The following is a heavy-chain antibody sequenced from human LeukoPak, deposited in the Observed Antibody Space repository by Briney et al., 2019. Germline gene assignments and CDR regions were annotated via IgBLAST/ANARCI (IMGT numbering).Heavy chain of an antibody. CDR1: GFTFSSYS. Sequence: GGSLRLSCAASGFTFSSYSMNWVRQAPGKGLEWVSSISSSSSYIYYADSVKGRFTISRDNAKNSLYLQMNSLRAEDTAVYYCARGATTVTTFYYYYYMDVWGKGTTVTVSS. CDR3: ARGATTVTTFYYYYYMDV. V-gene: IGHV3-21*01. D-gene: IGHD4-17*01. J-gene: IGHJ6*03. CDR2: ISSSSSYI.